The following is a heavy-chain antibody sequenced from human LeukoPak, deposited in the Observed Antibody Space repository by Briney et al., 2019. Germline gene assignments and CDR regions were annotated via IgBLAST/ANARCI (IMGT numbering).Heavy chain of an antibody. CDR2: ISSSSNYI. CDR1: GFTFSSYY. CDR3: ARDRFYYDSSGYPAFDY. Sequence: GGSLRLSCAASGFTFSSYYMNWVRQAPGKGLEWVSSISSSSNYIYYTDSVKGRFTISRDNAENSLYLQMNSLRAQDTAVYYCARDRFYYDSSGYPAFDYWGQGTLVTVSS. D-gene: IGHD3-22*01. J-gene: IGHJ4*02. V-gene: IGHV3-21*01.